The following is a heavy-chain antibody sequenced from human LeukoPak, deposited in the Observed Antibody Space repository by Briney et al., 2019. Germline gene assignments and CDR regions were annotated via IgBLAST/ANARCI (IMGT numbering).Heavy chain of an antibody. J-gene: IGHJ4*02. V-gene: IGHV4-59*02. CDR2: IHHSGNS. CDR1: GASVTDYY. D-gene: IGHD3-3*01. CDR3: ARALGYYDFWSGYYFDY. Sequence: SETLSLTCTVSGASVTDYYWSWIRQSPGKGLEWISYIHHSGNSNYNPSLKSRVTISVDTSKNQFSLKLSSVTAADTAVYYCARALGYYDFWSGYYFDYWGQGTLVTVSS.